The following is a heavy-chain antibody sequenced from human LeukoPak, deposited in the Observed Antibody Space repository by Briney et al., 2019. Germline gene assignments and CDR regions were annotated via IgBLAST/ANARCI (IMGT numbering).Heavy chain of an antibody. CDR1: GFTFSSYT. D-gene: IGHD4-11*01. CDR2: ISGSGGST. CDR3: AKDTTSDSDYAFAFDI. J-gene: IGHJ3*02. V-gene: IGHV3-23*01. Sequence: PGGSLRLSCAASGFTFSSYTMSWVRQAPGKGLEWVSAISGSGGSTYYADSVKGRFTISRDNSKNTLYLQMNSLRAEDTAVYYCAKDTTSDSDYAFAFDIWGQGTMVTVSS.